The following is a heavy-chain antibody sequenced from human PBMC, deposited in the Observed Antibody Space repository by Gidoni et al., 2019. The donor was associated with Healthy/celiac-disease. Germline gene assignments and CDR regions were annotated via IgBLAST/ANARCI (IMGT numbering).Heavy chain of an antibody. D-gene: IGHD3-22*01. V-gene: IGHV3-9*01. CDR2: ISWNSGSI. J-gene: IGHJ5*02. Sequence: EVQLVESGGGLVQPGRSLRLSCAASGFTFDDYAMHWVRQAPGKGLEWVSGISWNSGSIGYADSVKGRFTISRDNAKNSLYLQMNSLRAEDTALYYCAKGISSGYYNWFDPWGQGTLVTVSS. CDR1: GFTFDDYA. CDR3: AKGISSGYYNWFDP.